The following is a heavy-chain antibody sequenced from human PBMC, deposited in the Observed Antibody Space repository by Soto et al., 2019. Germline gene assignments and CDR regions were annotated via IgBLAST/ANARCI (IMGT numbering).Heavy chain of an antibody. CDR3: ARHKVRGSWSYFDS. V-gene: IGHV4-59*08. D-gene: IGHD6-13*01. Sequence: SETLSLTCTVSGGSLSSYYWSWIRQPPGKGLEWIGYIYYNGNTHYSPSLESRVTISVDTPKNQFSLRLSSVTAADTATYYCARHKVRGSWSYFDSWGQGTLVTVSS. CDR1: GGSLSSYY. J-gene: IGHJ4*02. CDR2: IYYNGNT.